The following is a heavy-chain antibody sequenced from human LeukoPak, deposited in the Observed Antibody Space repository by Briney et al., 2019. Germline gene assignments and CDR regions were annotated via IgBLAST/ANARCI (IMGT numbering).Heavy chain of an antibody. J-gene: IGHJ4*02. Sequence: SETLSLTCTVSGGSISSGGYYWSWIRQHPGKGLEWIGYIYYSGSTYYNPSLKSRVTISVDTSKNQFSLKLSSVTAADTAVYYCASADYYDSSGYPNGFDYWGQGTLVTVSS. CDR1: GGSISSGGYY. V-gene: IGHV4-31*03. CDR3: ASADYYDSSGYPNGFDY. CDR2: IYYSGST. D-gene: IGHD3-22*01.